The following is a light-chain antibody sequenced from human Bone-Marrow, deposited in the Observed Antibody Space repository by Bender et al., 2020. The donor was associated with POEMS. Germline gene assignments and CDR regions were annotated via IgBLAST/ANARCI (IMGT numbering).Light chain of an antibody. CDR1: SSDVGSYNL. CDR2: EVF. J-gene: IGLJ2*01. V-gene: IGLV2-14*02. Sequence: QSALTQPASVSGSPGQSITISCTGTSSDVGSYNLVSWYQQHAGKAPKLMISEVFKRPSGVSNRFSGSKSGNTASLTISGLQTEDEADYYCSSYRSSGTLDVVFGGGTKLTVL. CDR3: SSYRSSGTLDVV.